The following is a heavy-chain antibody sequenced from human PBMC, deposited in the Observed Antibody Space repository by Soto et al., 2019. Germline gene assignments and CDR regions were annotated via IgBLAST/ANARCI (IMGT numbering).Heavy chain of an antibody. D-gene: IGHD3-22*01. CDR3: AKDQYRNLSYYYDSSGLWNVGSFDY. V-gene: IGHV3-30*18. Sequence: QVQLVESGGGVVQPGRSLRLSCAASGFTFSSYGMHWVRQAPGKGLEWVAVISYDGSNKYYADSVKGRFTISRDNSKNTLYLQMNSLRAEDTAVYYCAKDQYRNLSYYYDSSGLWNVGSFDYWGQGTLVTVSS. CDR2: ISYDGSNK. CDR1: GFTFSSYG. J-gene: IGHJ4*02.